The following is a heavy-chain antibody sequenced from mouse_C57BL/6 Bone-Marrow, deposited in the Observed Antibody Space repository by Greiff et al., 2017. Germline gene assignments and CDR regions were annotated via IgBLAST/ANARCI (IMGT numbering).Heavy chain of an antibody. CDR3: ARAPDFAY. V-gene: IGHV3-6*01. Sequence: EVQVIESGPGLVKPSQSLSLTCSVTGYSITSGYYWNWIRQFPGNKLEWMGYISYDGSNNYNPSLKNRISITRDTSKNQFFLTLNSVTTEDTATYYCARAPDFAYWGQGTLVTVSA. CDR2: ISYDGSN. CDR1: GYSITSGYY. J-gene: IGHJ3*01.